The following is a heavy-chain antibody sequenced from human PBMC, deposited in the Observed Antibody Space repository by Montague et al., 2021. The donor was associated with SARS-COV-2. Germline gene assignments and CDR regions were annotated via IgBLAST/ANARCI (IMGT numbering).Heavy chain of an antibody. Sequence: SETLSLTCTVSGASFNAYYWTWIRQPPGKGLEYIGFIYYSGSANYNPSLKSRVTISVDKSKNQFSLTLTSATAADTAMYYCARLAPERHCSVATCSPHWGQGILVTVSS. CDR3: ARLAPERHCSVATCSPH. CDR1: GASFNAYY. J-gene: IGHJ4*02. CDR2: IYYSGSA. V-gene: IGHV4-59*01. D-gene: IGHD2-2*01.